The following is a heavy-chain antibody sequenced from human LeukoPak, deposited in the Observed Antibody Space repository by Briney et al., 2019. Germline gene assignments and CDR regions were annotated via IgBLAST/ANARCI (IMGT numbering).Heavy chain of an antibody. J-gene: IGHJ5*02. V-gene: IGHV4-59*01. CDR1: GGSISSYY. Sequence: SETLSLTCTVSGGSISSYYWSWIRQPPGKGLEWIGYIYYSGSTNYNPSLKSRVTISVDTSKNQFSLKLSSVTAADTAVYYCARDVGGGSYNWFDPWGQGTLVTVSS. CDR3: ARDVGGGSYNWFDP. CDR2: IYYSGST. D-gene: IGHD2-15*01.